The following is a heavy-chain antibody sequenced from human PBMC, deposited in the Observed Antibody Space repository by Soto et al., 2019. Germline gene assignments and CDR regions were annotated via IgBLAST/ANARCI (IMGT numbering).Heavy chain of an antibody. V-gene: IGHV1-18*01. CDR2: ISTYNGDT. Sequence: ASVNVSCKSSGYTFTRSGISWVRQAPGQGLEWMGWISTYNGDTNYAQTFQGRVTMTTDTSTSTVHMEVRSLRSDDTAVYYCAREGVAPYYYYGMDVWG. J-gene: IGHJ6*02. D-gene: IGHD5-12*01. CDR3: AREGVAPYYYYGMDV. CDR1: GYTFTRSG.